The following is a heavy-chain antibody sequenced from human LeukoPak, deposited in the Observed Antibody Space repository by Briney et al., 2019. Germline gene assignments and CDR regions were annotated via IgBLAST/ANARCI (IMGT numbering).Heavy chain of an antibody. CDR1: GGSFSGYY. D-gene: IGHD3-22*01. J-gene: IGHJ3*02. Sequence: SETLSLTCAVYGGSFSGYYWSWIRQPPGKGLEWIGYIYHSGSTYYNPSLKSRVTISVDRSKNQFSLKLSSVTAADTAVYYCARAPSYYDSSGYLGDAFDIWGQGTMVTVSS. CDR3: ARAPSYYDSSGYLGDAFDI. CDR2: IYHSGST. V-gene: IGHV4-34*01.